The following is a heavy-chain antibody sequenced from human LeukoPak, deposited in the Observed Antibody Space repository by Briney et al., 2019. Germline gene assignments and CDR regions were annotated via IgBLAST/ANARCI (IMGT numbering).Heavy chain of an antibody. CDR1: GVSISSYY. CDR3: ARVKTYYYDSSGRYFDY. J-gene: IGHJ4*02. CDR2: IYYSGST. Sequence: SETLSLTCTVSGVSISSYYWTWIRQPPGKGLEWIGYIYYSGSTNYNPSLKSRVTISLDTSKNQFSLKLTSVAAADTAVYYCARVKTYYYDSSGRYFDYWGQGTLVTVSS. D-gene: IGHD3-22*01. V-gene: IGHV4-59*12.